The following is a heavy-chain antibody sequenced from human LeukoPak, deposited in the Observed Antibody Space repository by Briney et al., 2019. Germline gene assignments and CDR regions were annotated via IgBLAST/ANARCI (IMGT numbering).Heavy chain of an antibody. CDR3: AKDRCSSTSCYFFDY. CDR2: ISWNSGDI. Sequence: PGRTLRLSCAASGFIFDDSAMHWVRQAPGKGLEWVSGISWNSGDIGYADSVKGRFTISRDNSKNTLYLQMNSLRAEDTAVYYCAKDRCSSTSCYFFDYWGQGTLVTVSS. D-gene: IGHD2-2*01. J-gene: IGHJ4*02. CDR1: GFIFDDSA. V-gene: IGHV3-9*01.